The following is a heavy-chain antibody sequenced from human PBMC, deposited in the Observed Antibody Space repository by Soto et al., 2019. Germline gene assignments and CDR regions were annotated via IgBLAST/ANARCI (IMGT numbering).Heavy chain of an antibody. CDR3: TSFGGNYDFWSGYPLDV. V-gene: IGHV3-49*05. Sequence: KTGGSLRLSCTASGFTFGDYAMSWFRQAPGKGLEWVGFIRSKADGGTTEYAASVKGRFTISRDDSKSIAYLQMNSLKTEDTAVYYCTSFGGNYDFWSGYPLDVWGQGTTVTVSS. CDR1: GFTFGDYA. J-gene: IGHJ6*02. CDR2: IRSKADGGTT. D-gene: IGHD3-3*01.